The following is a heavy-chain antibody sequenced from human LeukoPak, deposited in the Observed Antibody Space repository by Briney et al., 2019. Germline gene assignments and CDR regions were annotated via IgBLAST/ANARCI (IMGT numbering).Heavy chain of an antibody. CDR2: SSHSGSS. D-gene: IGHD6-19*01. Sequence: SDTLSLTCNASAYSFKTAYFWALIPPPPGMGLELLGISSHSGSSDYNPSLKIRVTISFDTSKNQFSMKVTSVTAADTAIYYCARHVGSVTGGQFPHWFDPWGQGTLVTVSS. J-gene: IGHJ5*02. CDR3: ARHVGSVTGGQFPHWFDP. V-gene: IGHV4-38-2*02. CDR1: AYSFKTAYF.